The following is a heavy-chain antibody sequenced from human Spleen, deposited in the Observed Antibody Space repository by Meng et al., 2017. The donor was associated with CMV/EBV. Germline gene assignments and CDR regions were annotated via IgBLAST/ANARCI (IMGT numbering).Heavy chain of an antibody. Sequence: GGSLRLSCAASGFTVSSNYMSWVRQAPGKGLEWVSVIYTDGGTYYADSVKGRFTVSRDNSKSSLYLQMNSLRAEDTAVYYCARSPFSSSWKYYFDDWGQGTLVTVSS. V-gene: IGHV3-66*02. D-gene: IGHD6-13*01. J-gene: IGHJ4*02. CDR3: ARSPFSSSWKYYFDD. CDR1: GFTVSSNY. CDR2: IYTDGGT.